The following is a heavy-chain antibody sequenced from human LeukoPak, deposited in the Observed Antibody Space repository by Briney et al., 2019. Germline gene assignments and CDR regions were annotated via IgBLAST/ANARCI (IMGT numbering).Heavy chain of an antibody. D-gene: IGHD3-10*01. V-gene: IGHV3-48*04. CDR1: GFTFSSYS. CDR3: AKDWPTVLLWFGEGFDY. J-gene: IGHJ4*02. CDR2: ISSSGSTI. Sequence: GGSLRLSCAASGFTFSSYSMNWVRQAPGKGLEWVSYISSSGSTIDYADSVKGRFTISRDNAKNSLYLQMNSLRAEDTAVYYCAKDWPTVLLWFGEGFDYWGQGTLVTVSS.